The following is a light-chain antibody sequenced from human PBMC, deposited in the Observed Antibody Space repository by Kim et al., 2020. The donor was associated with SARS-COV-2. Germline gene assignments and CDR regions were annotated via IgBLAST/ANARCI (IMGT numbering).Light chain of an antibody. V-gene: IGKV3-15*01. Sequence: SPGERATLSCRASQSVSSNLAWYQQKPGQAPRLLIYGASTRATGIPARFSGSGSGTEFTLTISSLQSEDFAVYYCQQYNIWPITFGQGTRLEIK. CDR2: GAS. J-gene: IGKJ5*01. CDR1: QSVSSN. CDR3: QQYNIWPIT.